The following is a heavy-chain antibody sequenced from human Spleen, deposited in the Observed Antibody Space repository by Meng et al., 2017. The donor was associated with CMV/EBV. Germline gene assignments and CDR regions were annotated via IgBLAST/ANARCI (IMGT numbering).Heavy chain of an antibody. V-gene: IGHV3-74*01. Sequence: GESLKISCAASGFTFSSYWMHWVRQAPGKGLEWVSRINSDGSSTSYADSVRGRFTISRDNAKNTLYLQMNSLRAEDTAVYYCARDIVVVPAATRYYYYGMDVWGQGTTVTVSS. CDR3: ARDIVVVPAATRYYYYGMDV. J-gene: IGHJ6*02. CDR2: INSDGSST. CDR1: GFTFSSYW. D-gene: IGHD2-2*01.